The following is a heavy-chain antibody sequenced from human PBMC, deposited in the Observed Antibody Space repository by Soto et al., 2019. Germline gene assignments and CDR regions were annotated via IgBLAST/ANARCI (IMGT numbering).Heavy chain of an antibody. D-gene: IGHD2-2*01. Sequence: EVQLVESGGGLVQPGGSLRLSCAASGFTFSSYWMSWVRQAPGKGLEWVANIKQDGSEKYYVDSVKGRFTISRDNAKNSLYLQMNSLRAEDTAVYYCERVVVPAATYYYYYYMDVWGKGTTVTVSS. J-gene: IGHJ6*03. V-gene: IGHV3-7*01. CDR2: IKQDGSEK. CDR3: ERVVVPAATYYYYYYMDV. CDR1: GFTFSSYW.